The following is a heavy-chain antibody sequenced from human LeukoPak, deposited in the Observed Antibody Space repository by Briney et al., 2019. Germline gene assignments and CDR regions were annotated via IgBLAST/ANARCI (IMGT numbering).Heavy chain of an antibody. J-gene: IGHJ1*01. CDR2: IYSGGST. CDR1: GFTVSSNY. Sequence: GGSLRLSCAASGFTVSSNYMSWVRQAPGKGLEWVSVIYSGGSTYYADSVKGRFTISRDNSKNSLYLQMNSLRAEDMALYYCAKARGSSSSPEYFQHWGQGTLVTVSS. D-gene: IGHD6-6*01. CDR3: AKARGSSSSPEYFQH. V-gene: IGHV3-53*05.